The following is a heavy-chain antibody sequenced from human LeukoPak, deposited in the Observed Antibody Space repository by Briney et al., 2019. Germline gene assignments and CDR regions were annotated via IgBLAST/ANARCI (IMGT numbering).Heavy chain of an antibody. CDR3: AASGGPINWFDP. D-gene: IGHD3-10*01. J-gene: IGHJ5*02. V-gene: IGHV4-34*01. CDR2: ITDNGYT. CDR1: GGSFSGYY. Sequence: PSETLSLTCAVYGGSFSGYYWGWIRQPPGKGLQWIGEITDNGYTNYNPALKSRVTISIDTSKNEFSLKVSSVTAADMAIYYCAASGGPINWFDPWGQGTLVTVSS.